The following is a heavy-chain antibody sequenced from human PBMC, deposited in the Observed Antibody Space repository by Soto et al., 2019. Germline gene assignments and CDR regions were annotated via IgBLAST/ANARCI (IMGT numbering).Heavy chain of an antibody. J-gene: IGHJ6*02. V-gene: IGHV5-51*01. D-gene: IGHD4-17*01. CDR2: IYPGDSGT. CDR3: AKKRTRSHYYDMAV. Sequence: PGESLKISCEGSGYSFTTYWIAWVRQMPGKGLEWMGIIYPGDSGTRYSPSFQGQVTISADKSISTAYLQWSSLKASDSAMYYCAKKRTRSHYYDMAVWGQGTTVTVSS. CDR1: GYSFTTYW.